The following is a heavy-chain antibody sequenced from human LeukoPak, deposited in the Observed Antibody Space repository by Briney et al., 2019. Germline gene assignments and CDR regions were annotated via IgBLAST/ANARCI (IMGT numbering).Heavy chain of an antibody. CDR1: GFTFSSYA. Sequence: PGGSLRLSCAASGFTFSSYAMHWVRQAPGKGLEWVGFIRSQIYGGTPEYAASVKGRFTISRDDSEGVAYLQMNSLKTEDTAVYYCTRDQTPYYWGQGTLVTASS. CDR3: TRDQTPYY. J-gene: IGHJ4*02. CDR2: IRSQIYGGTP. V-gene: IGHV3-49*04.